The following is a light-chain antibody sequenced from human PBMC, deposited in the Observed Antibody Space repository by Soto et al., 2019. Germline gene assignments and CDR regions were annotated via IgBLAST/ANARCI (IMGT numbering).Light chain of an antibody. CDR3: QQRSNWPPFT. CDR1: QSVYNNY. CDR2: GAS. Sequence: EIVLTQSPGTLSFSPGERVTLSCRASQSVYNNYLAWYQQRPGQAPRTLIYGASSRATGIPDRFSGSGSGTDFTLSISGLEPEDSAVYYCQQRSNWPPFTFGQGTRLENK. J-gene: IGKJ5*01. V-gene: IGKV3D-20*02.